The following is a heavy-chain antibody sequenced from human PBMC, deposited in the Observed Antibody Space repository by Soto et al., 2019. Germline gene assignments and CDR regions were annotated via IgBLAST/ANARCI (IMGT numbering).Heavy chain of an antibody. Sequence: EVQLVESGGGLVQPGGSLRLSCAASGFTFRTYWMQWARQAPGKGLEWVSRINNDGSSTDYADSVKGRFTISRDNGKDSLYLQMNRLRAEDTATYYWEMGTMDVWGKGTTVTVSS. CDR1: GFTFRTYW. D-gene: IGHD7-27*01. J-gene: IGHJ6*04. V-gene: IGHV3-74*01. CDR3: EMGTMDV. CDR2: INNDGSST.